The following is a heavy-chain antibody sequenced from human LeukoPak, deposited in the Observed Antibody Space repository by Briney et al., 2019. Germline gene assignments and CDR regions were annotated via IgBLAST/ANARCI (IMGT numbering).Heavy chain of an antibody. Sequence: GGSLRLSCAASGFTFSSYAMSWVRQAPGKGLEWVSAISGSGGSTYYADSVKGRFTISRDNAKNSLYLQMNSLRGDDTAVYYCATGLYSSSSGSSLGYWGQGTLVTVSS. CDR3: ATGLYSSSSGSSLGY. D-gene: IGHD6-6*01. CDR2: ISGSGGST. V-gene: IGHV3-23*01. J-gene: IGHJ4*02. CDR1: GFTFSSYA.